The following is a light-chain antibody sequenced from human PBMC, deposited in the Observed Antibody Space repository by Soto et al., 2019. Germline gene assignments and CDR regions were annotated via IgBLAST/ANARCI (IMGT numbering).Light chain of an antibody. CDR3: QQYCSSLTWT. CDR1: QSVSSSY. CDR2: GAS. V-gene: IGKV3-20*01. Sequence: ELVLTQSPGTLSLSPGERATLSCRASQSVSSSYLAWYQQKPGQAPRLLIYGASSRATGIPDRFSGSGSGTDFTLTISRLEPEDFAVYYCQQYCSSLTWTVGQGTKVDI. J-gene: IGKJ1*01.